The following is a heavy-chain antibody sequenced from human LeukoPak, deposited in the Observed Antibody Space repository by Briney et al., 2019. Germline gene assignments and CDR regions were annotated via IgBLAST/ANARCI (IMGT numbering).Heavy chain of an antibody. CDR3: ARDLSEGADQYSSRCIDY. J-gene: IGHJ4*02. CDR1: GFPFSTYS. Sequence: GGSLRLSCAASGFPFSTYSINWVRQAPGKGLEWVSSISWSSSYIYYADSVKGRFTISRDNAKNSLYLQMNSLRAEDTAVYYCARDLSEGADQYSSRCIDYWGQGTLVTVSS. D-gene: IGHD6-13*01. V-gene: IGHV3-21*01. CDR2: ISWSSSYI.